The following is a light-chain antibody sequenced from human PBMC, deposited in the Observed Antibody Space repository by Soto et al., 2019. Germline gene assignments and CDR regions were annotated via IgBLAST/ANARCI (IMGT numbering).Light chain of an antibody. CDR3: QQYGSSPLT. CDR2: GAS. CDR1: QSVTSSY. J-gene: IGKJ4*01. Sequence: EIVLTQSPGTQSLSPGERATLSCRDSQSVTSSYLAWYQQKPGQAPRLLIYGASSRATGIPDRFSGSGSGTDFTLTISRLEPEDFAVYYCQQYGSSPLTFGGGTKVEIK. V-gene: IGKV3-20*01.